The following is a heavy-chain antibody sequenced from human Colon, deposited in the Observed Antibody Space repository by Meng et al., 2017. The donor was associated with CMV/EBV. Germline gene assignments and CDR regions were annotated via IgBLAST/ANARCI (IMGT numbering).Heavy chain of an antibody. V-gene: IGHV3-30*04. D-gene: IGHD3-22*01. CDR2: ISDDGINK. Sequence: GESLKISCVASAFRFNSYNIHWVRQPLGKGLEWVAMISDDGINKYYGDFVKGRFTVSRDNSKNTVYLQMNGLTGEDTAVYYCARDPTYYYDSSGYPAGYWGQGTLVTVSS. J-gene: IGHJ4*02. CDR1: AFRFNSYN. CDR3: ARDPTYYYDSSGYPAGY.